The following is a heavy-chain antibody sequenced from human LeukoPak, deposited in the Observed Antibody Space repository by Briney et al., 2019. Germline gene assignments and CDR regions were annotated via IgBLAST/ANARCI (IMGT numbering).Heavy chain of an antibody. D-gene: IGHD3-10*01. V-gene: IGHV3-21*01. CDR3: ARDQEGGSGSYWTPLAQYYYYYYGMDV. Sequence: GGSLRLSCAASGFTFSSYSMNWVRQAPGKGLEWVSSISSSSSYIYYADSVKGRFTISRDNAKNSLYLQMNSLRAEDTAAYYCARDQEGGSGSYWTPLAQYYYYYYGMDVWGQGTTVTVSS. CDR2: ISSSSSYI. J-gene: IGHJ6*02. CDR1: GFTFSSYS.